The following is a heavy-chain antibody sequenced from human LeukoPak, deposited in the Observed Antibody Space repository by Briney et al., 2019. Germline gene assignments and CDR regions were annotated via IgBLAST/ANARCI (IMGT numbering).Heavy chain of an antibody. CDR2: VHYIGTT. CDR1: GGSISTSDYY. D-gene: IGHD3-3*01. Sequence: SETLSLTCTVSGGSISTSDYYWTWIRQPPGKGLEWIGSVHYIGTTYSSPSLKSRVTMSVDPSKNQFSLKLTSVTAADTAVHYCGRITIFGVVDYWGQGTLVTVSS. J-gene: IGHJ4*02. V-gene: IGHV4-39*01. CDR3: GRITIFGVVDY.